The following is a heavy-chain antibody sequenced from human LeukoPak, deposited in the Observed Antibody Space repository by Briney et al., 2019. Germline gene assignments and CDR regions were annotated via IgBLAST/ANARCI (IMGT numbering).Heavy chain of an antibody. V-gene: IGHV4-31*03. Sequence: SETLSLTCTVSGGSLSSGGYYWGWLRQHPGKGLEWIGYIYYSGSTYYNPSLKSRVTISVDTSKNQFSLKLSSVTAADTAVYYCARDLPGGMVRESGGMDVWGQGTTVTVSS. CDR2: IYYSGST. CDR1: GGSLSSGGYY. CDR3: ARDLPGGMVRESGGMDV. D-gene: IGHD3-10*01. J-gene: IGHJ6*02.